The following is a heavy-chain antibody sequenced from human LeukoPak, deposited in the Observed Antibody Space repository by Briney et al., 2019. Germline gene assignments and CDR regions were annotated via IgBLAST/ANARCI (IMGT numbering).Heavy chain of an antibody. V-gene: IGHV3-7*04. Sequence: PGGSLRLSCSASGFTFTKYWMSWIRQVPGQGLEWVANINQDGSQKFYVDSVEGRFTNSRDNAKNSLYLQMNSLRAEDTAVYYCAGGAIVVVYWGQGTLVTVSS. CDR3: AGGAIVVVY. CDR1: GFTFTKYW. D-gene: IGHD2-15*01. CDR2: INQDGSQK. J-gene: IGHJ4*02.